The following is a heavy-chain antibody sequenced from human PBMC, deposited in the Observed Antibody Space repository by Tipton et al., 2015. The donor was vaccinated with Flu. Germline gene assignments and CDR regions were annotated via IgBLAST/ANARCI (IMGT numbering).Heavy chain of an antibody. CDR3: ARHTGDSVRGVIDY. V-gene: IGHV4-38-2*01. CDR1: GDSISSDYY. D-gene: IGHD3-10*02. J-gene: IGHJ4*02. Sequence: TLSLTCAVSGDSISSDYYWGWIRQFPGKGLEWIGTVARTGDTIYNPSLKSRVTISVDTSKNQFSLGLSSVTAADTAVYYCARHTGDSVRGVIDYWGQGTLVTVSS. CDR2: VARTGDT.